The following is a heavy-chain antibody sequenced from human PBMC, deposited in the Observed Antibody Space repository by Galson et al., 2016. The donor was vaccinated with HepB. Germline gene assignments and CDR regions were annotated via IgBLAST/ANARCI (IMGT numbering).Heavy chain of an antibody. D-gene: IGHD2-15*01. CDR3: AKCSDATCYPTGDIDN. J-gene: IGHJ4*02. CDR1: GFIFGDYG. CDR2: TSYDGTYQ. V-gene: IGHV3-30*18. Sequence: SLRLSCAASGFIFGDYGMHWVRQAPGMGLQWLAVTSYDGTYQYYADSANGRFTISRDNSKNTLFLQMNSLGPEDTAAYFCAKCSDATCYPTGDIDNWGQGTLAIVSS.